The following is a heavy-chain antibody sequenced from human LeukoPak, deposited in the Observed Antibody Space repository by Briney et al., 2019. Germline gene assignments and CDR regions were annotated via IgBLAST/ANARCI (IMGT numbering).Heavy chain of an antibody. D-gene: IGHD6-13*01. CDR1: GFTFSSYW. CDR2: INSDGSST. Sequence: PGGSLRLSCAASGFTFSSYWMHWVRQAPGKGLVWVSRINSDGSSTSYADSVKGRFTISRDNAKNTLYLQMNSLRAEDTAVYYCARIGYSNWGDALDIWGQGTMVTASS. CDR3: ARIGYSNWGDALDI. J-gene: IGHJ3*02. V-gene: IGHV3-74*01.